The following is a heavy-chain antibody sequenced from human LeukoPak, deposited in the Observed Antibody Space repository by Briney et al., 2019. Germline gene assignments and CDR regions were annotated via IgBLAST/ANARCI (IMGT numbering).Heavy chain of an antibody. CDR3: ARDYGGGYFDY. D-gene: IGHD4-23*01. V-gene: IGHV1-3*02. Sequence: EFQGRVTITRDTSASTAYMELSSLRSEDMAVYYCARDYGGGYFDYWGQGTLVTVSS. J-gene: IGHJ4*02.